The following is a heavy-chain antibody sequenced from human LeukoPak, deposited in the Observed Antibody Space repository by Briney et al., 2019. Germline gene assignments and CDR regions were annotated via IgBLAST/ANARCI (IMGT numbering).Heavy chain of an antibody. Sequence: GGSLRLSCAASGSTFSTQALSWVRQAPGKGLEWLSSFTGEAANIHYAESVKGRFTLSRDSSKEIMYLQMDNLRVGDTAMYFCAAGGGNTFNPWAQGVLVTVSS. CDR1: GSTFSTQA. CDR3: AAGGGNTFNP. V-gene: IGHV3-23*01. J-gene: IGHJ5*02. D-gene: IGHD1-14*01. CDR2: FTGEAANI.